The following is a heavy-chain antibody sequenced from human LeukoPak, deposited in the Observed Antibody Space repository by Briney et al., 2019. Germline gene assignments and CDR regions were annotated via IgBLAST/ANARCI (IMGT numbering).Heavy chain of an antibody. D-gene: IGHD5-18*01. V-gene: IGHV4-61*02. J-gene: IGHJ4*02. CDR1: GGSISSGSYY. CDR3: AREGFTVATAMVDY. CDR2: IYSSGNT. Sequence: SETLSLTCTVSGGSISSGSYYWRWSRQPAGTGREWIVRIYSSGNTRYNPSLKSRVTISVDTSKTQFSLKLSSGTAADTAVYYCAREGFTVATAMVDYWGQGTLVTVSS.